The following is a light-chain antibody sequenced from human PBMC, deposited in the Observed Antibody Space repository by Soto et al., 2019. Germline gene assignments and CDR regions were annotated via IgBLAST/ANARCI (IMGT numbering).Light chain of an antibody. J-gene: IGKJ1*01. V-gene: IGKV3D-15*01. CDR2: GAS. Sequence: IVLTQSPGTLSLSPGERTTLSCRASQSISRYLAWYQQKPGQAPRFLIYGASTRATGIPDRFSGGGSGTDFTLTISSLQPEDFATYYCLQHNNYPWTFGQGTKVDIK. CDR3: LQHNNYPWT. CDR1: QSISRY.